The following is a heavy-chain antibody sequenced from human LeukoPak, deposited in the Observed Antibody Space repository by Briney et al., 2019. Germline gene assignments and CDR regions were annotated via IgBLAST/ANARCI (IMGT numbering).Heavy chain of an antibody. CDR3: ARDSPMVRGLIGYFDL. CDR1: GVSISGYY. V-gene: IGHV4-59*01. J-gene: IGHJ2*01. D-gene: IGHD3-10*01. Sequence: KPSETLSLTCTVSGVSISGYYWSWIRQPPGKGLEWIGSIYYSGSSNYNPSLKSRVTISLDTSKNQFALNLTSVTAADTAEYYCARDSPMVRGLIGYFDLWGRGTLVTVSS. CDR2: IYYSGSS.